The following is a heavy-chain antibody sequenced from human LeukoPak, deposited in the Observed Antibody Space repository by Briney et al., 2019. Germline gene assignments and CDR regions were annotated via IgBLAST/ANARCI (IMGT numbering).Heavy chain of an antibody. D-gene: IGHD2-2*01. V-gene: IGHV3-7*01. J-gene: IGHJ4*02. CDR1: GFTFSSYW. CDR2: IKQDGSEK. CDR3: ARAVVVTAAILFYFDY. Sequence: GGSLRLSCAASGFTFSSYWMSWVRQAPGKGLEWVANIKQDGSEKYYVDSVKVRFTISRDNTKNSLYLHMNSLRAEDTGVYYCARAVVVTAAILFYFDYWGQGTLVTVSS.